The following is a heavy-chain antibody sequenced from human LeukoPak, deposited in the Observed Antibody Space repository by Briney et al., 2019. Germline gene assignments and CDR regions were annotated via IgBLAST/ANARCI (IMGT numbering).Heavy chain of an antibody. CDR3: ARGRSYCTNGVCYNGGRNWFDP. CDR2: INPNSGGT. D-gene: IGHD2-8*01. J-gene: IGHJ5*02. Sequence: ASVKVSCKASGYTFTGYYMHWVRQAPGQGLEWMGWINPNSGGTNYAQKFQGRVTMTRDTSISTAYMELSRLRSDDTAVYYGARGRSYCTNGVCYNGGRNWFDPWGQGTLVTVSS. CDR1: GYTFTGYY. V-gene: IGHV1-2*02.